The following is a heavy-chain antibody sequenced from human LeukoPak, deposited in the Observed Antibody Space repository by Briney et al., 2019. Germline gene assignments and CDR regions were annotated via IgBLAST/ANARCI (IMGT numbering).Heavy chain of an antibody. CDR2: IYPADSDT. J-gene: IGHJ4*02. CDR3: ATPHDATAYYYDSSGYFY. Sequence: GESLKISCKGSGYNFSGYWIAWVRQMPGKGLEWMGIIYPADSDTRYSPSFQGQVTISADKSITTAYLQWSSLKASDTAMYYCATPHDATAYYYDSSGYFYWGQGTLVTVSS. D-gene: IGHD3-22*01. CDR1: GYNFSGYW. V-gene: IGHV5-51*01.